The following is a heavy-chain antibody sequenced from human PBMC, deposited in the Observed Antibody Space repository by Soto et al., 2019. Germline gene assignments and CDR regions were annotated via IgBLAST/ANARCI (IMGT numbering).Heavy chain of an antibody. V-gene: IGHV1-3*01. CDR1: GYTFTSYS. Sequence: ASVKVSCNASGYTFTSYSMHWVRQAPGQRLEWMGWINAGTGNTKYSQKFQGRVTITRDTSASTAYMELSSLRAEDTAVYYCARERGNSGTFDYWGQGTLVTVAS. CDR2: INAGTGNT. CDR3: ARERGNSGTFDY. J-gene: IGHJ4*02. D-gene: IGHD1-1*01.